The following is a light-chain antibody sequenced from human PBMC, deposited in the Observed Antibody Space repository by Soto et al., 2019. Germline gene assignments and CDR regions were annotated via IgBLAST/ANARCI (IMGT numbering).Light chain of an antibody. V-gene: IGKV1-5*03. CDR1: QSISNS. CDR3: QQYNSYWT. Sequence: DIQMTQSPSALSASVGDRVTITCRATQSISNSLAWYQQKPGKAPKLLIYKASSLESGVPSRFSGRGSGTEFTLTITSLQPDDFATYYCQQYNSYWTFGQGTNVEIK. J-gene: IGKJ1*01. CDR2: KAS.